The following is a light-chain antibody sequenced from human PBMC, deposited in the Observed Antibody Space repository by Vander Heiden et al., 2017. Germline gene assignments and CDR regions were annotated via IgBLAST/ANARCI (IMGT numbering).Light chain of an antibody. CDR3: QSYDSSMSGYV. CDR2: GNS. CDR1: SSNIGAGYD. V-gene: IGLV1-40*01. J-gene: IGLJ1*01. Sequence: HSVLTQPPSVSGAPGQRVAISCTWSSSNIGAGYDVHWYQQLPGTAPKLLSYGNSNRPSGVPDRFSGSKSGTSASLAITGLQAEDEADYYCQSYDSSMSGYVFGTGTKVTVL.